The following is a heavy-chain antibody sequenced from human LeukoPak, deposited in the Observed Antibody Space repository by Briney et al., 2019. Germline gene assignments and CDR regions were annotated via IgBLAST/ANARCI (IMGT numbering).Heavy chain of an antibody. CDR2: IYYSGST. CDR3: ARDSLLLWFGELLEGGGWFDP. J-gene: IGHJ5*02. D-gene: IGHD3-10*01. Sequence: SETLSLTCTVSGGSINSSSYYWGWIRQPPGKGLEWIGSIYYSGSTYYNPSLKSRVTISVDTSKNQFSLKLSSVTAADTAVYYCARDSLLLWFGELLEGGGWFDPWGQGTLVTVSS. CDR1: GGSINSSSYY. V-gene: IGHV4-39*07.